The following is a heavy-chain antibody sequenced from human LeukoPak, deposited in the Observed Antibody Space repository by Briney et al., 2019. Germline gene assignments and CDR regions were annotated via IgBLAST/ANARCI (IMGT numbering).Heavy chain of an antibody. D-gene: IGHD6-19*01. CDR1: GFTFSSYS. CDR2: ISSSSSSI. V-gene: IGHV3-48*01. Sequence: GGSLRLSCAASGFTFSSYSMNWVRQAPGKGLEWVSYISSSSSSIYYADSVKGRFTISRDNSKNTLYLQMNSLRAEDTAVYYCARGGPIYSSGWYMHDWGQGTLVTVSS. J-gene: IGHJ4*02. CDR3: ARGGPIYSSGWYMHD.